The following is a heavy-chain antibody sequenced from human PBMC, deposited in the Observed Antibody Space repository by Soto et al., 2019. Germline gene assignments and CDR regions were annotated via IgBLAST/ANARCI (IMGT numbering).Heavy chain of an antibody. CDR1: GYTFTGYD. J-gene: IGHJ6*02. V-gene: IGHV1-2*02. CDR3: ARDWSGVGSYLSMDV. CDR2: INPNSGGT. Sequence: QVQLVQSGAEVKKPGASVKVSCKASGYTFTGYDMHWVRQAPGQGLEWMGWINPNSGGTNYAQKFQGRVTMTRDTSISTAYMELSRLRSDDTAVYYCARDWSGVGSYLSMDVWCQGTTFTVSS. D-gene: IGHD1-26*01.